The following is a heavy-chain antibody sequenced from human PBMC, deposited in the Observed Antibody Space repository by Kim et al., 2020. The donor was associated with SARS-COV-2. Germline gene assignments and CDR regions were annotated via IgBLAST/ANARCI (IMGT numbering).Heavy chain of an antibody. V-gene: IGHV4-59*13. CDR1: GGSISSYY. Sequence: SETLSLTCTVSGGSISSYYWSWIRQPPGKGLEWIGYIYYSGSTNYNPSLKSRVTISVDTSKNQFSLKLSSVTAADTAVYYCARDLVGATEGGYYYYYGMDVWGQGTTVTVSS. CDR2: IYYSGST. D-gene: IGHD1-26*01. J-gene: IGHJ6*02. CDR3: ARDLVGATEGGYYYYYGMDV.